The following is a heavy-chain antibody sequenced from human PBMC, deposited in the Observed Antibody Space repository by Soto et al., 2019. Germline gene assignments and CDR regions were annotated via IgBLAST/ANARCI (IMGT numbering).Heavy chain of an antibody. CDR2: ISYDGDDT. Sequence: QVQLVESGGGVDQPGRSLRLSCAASGLTFIRYAMHWVRQAPGKGLEWVAVISYDGDDTYYADSVKGRFTISRDNSKNTLYLQMNSLRAEYTAVYYCARDGYDSGSDYLDHWGQGTLVTVSS. D-gene: IGHD3-10*01. V-gene: IGHV3-30-3*01. J-gene: IGHJ4*02. CDR3: ARDGYDSGSDYLDH. CDR1: GLTFIRYA.